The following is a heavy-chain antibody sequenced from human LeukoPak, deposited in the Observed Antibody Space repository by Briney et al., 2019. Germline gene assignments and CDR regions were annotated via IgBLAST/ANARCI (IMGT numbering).Heavy chain of an antibody. V-gene: IGHV3-23*01. J-gene: IGHJ4*02. CDR3: AKKETTVTTLFEN. Sequence: GGSLRLSCAAPGFTFSSYAMSWVRQAPGKGLEGVSDISASGGSTYYADSVKGRFTISRDNSKNRLYLQMNSLRAEDTAVYYCAKKETTVTTLFENWGQRTLVTVSS. CDR1: GFTFSSYA. CDR2: ISASGGST. D-gene: IGHD4-17*01.